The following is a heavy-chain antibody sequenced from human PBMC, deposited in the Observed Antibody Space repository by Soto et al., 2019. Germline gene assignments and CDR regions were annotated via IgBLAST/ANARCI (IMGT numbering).Heavy chain of an antibody. V-gene: IGHV4-31*03. CDR3: AASCVACGGFNYYGMDV. CDR2: IYYSGTT. Sequence: QVQLQESGPGLVKPSQTLSLTCTVSGGSISSGGYYWYWIRQHPGKGLEWIGYIYYSGTTYYNPYLKSRVTISVDTSKNKFSLKLSSVTAADTAVYYCAASCVACGGFNYYGMDVWGQGTTVTVSS. J-gene: IGHJ6*02. CDR1: GGSISSGGYY. D-gene: IGHD2-21*01.